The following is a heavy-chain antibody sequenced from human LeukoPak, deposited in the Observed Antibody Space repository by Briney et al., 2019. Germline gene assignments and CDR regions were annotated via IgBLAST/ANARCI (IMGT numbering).Heavy chain of an antibody. Sequence: ASVKVSCKASGGTFSSYAISWVRQAPGQGLEWIGGIIPIFGTANYAQKFQGRVTITADESTSTAYMELSSLRSEDTAVYYCARDWRSSSWYRDYYYYYMDVWGKGTTVTVSS. V-gene: IGHV1-69*13. CDR2: IIPIFGTA. CDR3: ARDWRSSSWYRDYYYYYMDV. CDR1: GGTFSSYA. D-gene: IGHD6-13*01. J-gene: IGHJ6*03.